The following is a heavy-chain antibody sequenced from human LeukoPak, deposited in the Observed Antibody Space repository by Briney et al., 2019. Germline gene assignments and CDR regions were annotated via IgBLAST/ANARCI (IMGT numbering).Heavy chain of an antibody. CDR1: GGSFSGYY. D-gene: IGHD1-26*01. CDR2: ITYSGST. CDR3: ARQGVGATDC. V-gene: IGHV4-34*01. J-gene: IGHJ4*02. Sequence: SETLSLTCAVYGGSFSGYYWSWIRQSPGKGLEWIGSITYSGSTYYNPSLESRVTISVGTSKNQFSLRLISVTAVDTAVYYCARQGVGATDCWGQGTLVTVSS.